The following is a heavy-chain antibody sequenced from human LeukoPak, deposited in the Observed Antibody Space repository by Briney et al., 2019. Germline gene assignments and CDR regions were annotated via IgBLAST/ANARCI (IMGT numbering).Heavy chain of an antibody. CDR1: GFSLSTSGVG. CDR2: IYWDDDK. J-gene: IGHJ4*02. V-gene: IGHV2-5*02. D-gene: IGHD3-22*01. Sequence: SCPTLVNPTQTLTLTCTFSGFSLSTSGVGVGWIRQPPGKALEWLALIYWDDDKRYSPSLKSRLTITKDTSKNQVVLTMTNMDPVDTATYYCAQLTYYYDGSDYYFHHYWGQGTLVTVSS. CDR3: AQLTYYYDGSDYYFHHY.